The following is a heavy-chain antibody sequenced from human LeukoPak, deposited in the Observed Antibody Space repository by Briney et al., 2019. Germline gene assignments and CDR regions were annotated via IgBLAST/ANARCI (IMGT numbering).Heavy chain of an antibody. J-gene: IGHJ4*02. CDR3: ARSSYDFWSGSWYYFDY. CDR2: IYYSGST. D-gene: IGHD3-3*01. Sequence: PSETLSLTCTVSGGSISSSSYYWGWIRQPPGKGLEWIGSIYYSGSTYYNPSLKSRVTISVDTSKNQFSLKLSSVTAADTAVYYCARSSYDFWSGSWYYFDYWGQGTLVSFSS. V-gene: IGHV4-39*01. CDR1: GGSISSSSYY.